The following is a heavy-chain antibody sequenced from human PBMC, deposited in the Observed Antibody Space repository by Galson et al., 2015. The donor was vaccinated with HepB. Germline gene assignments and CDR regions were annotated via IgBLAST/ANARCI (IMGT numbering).Heavy chain of an antibody. CDR3: ARGPDYYDSSGYYPTYYYYGMDV. CDR1: GGTFSSYT. Sequence: SAKVSCKASGGTFSSYTISWVRQAPGQGLEWMGRIIPILGIANYAQKFQGRVTITADKSTSTAYMELSSLRSEDTAVYYCARGPDYYDSSGYYPTYYYYGMDVWGQGTTVTVSS. J-gene: IGHJ6*02. CDR2: IIPILGIA. D-gene: IGHD3-22*01. V-gene: IGHV1-69*02.